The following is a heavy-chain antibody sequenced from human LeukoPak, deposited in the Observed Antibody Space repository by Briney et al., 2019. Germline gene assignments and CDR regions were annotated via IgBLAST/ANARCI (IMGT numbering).Heavy chain of an antibody. J-gene: IGHJ5*02. Sequence: SETLSLTCTVSGGSISSSSYYWGWIRQPPGKGLEWIGSIYYSGSTYYNPSLKSRVTISVDTSKNQFSLKLSSVTAADTAVYYCAVTGYSSSWNWFDPWGQGTLVTVSS. D-gene: IGHD6-13*01. CDR2: IYYSGST. CDR1: GGSISSSSYY. CDR3: AVTGYSSSWNWFDP. V-gene: IGHV4-39*07.